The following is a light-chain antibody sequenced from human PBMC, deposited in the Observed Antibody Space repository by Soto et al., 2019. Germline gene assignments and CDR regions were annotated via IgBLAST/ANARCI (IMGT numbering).Light chain of an antibody. CDR2: MAS. Sequence: DIQMTQSPSTLSASAGDRVTITCRASQSISPYLAWYQQKPGKATKLLIYMASSLQSGVPSRFSGSGSGKEFTLTISSLQPDDFATYYCQHSNSYPCTFGQGTQVDIK. CDR3: QHSNSYPCT. CDR1: QSISPY. V-gene: IGKV1-5*03. J-gene: IGKJ1*01.